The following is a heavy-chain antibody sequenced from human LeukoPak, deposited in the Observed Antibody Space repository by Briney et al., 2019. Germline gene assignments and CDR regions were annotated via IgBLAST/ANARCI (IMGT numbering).Heavy chain of an antibody. CDR1: GFTFSSYE. CDR3: AELGITMIEGV. Sequence: AGSLRLSCAASGFTFSSYEMNWVRQAPGKGLEWVSYISSSGSTIYYADSVKGRFTISRDNAKNSLYLQMNSLRAEDTAVYYCAELGITMIEGVWGRGTTVTISS. D-gene: IGHD3-22*01. J-gene: IGHJ6*04. V-gene: IGHV3-48*03. CDR2: ISSSGSTI.